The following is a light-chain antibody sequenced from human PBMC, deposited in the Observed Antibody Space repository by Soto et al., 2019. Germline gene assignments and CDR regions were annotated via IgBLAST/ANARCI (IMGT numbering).Light chain of an antibody. CDR2: EVS. CDR1: SSDVGYYNR. V-gene: IGLV2-18*01. CDR3: SLYTSSTFYV. Sequence: QAVLTQPPSVSGAPGHSVTISCTGTSSDVGYYNRVSWYQQPPGTAPKLLIYEVSNRPSGVPDRFSGSKSGNTASLTISGLQAEDEADYYCSLYTSSTFYVFGTGTKVTV. J-gene: IGLJ1*01.